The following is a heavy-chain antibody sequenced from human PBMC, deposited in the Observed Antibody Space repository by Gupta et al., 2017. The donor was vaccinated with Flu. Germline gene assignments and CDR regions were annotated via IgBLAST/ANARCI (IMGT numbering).Heavy chain of an antibody. V-gene: IGHV4-39*07. CDR3: ARVMEYGDYVVDY. D-gene: IGHD4-17*01. Sequence: SRVTISIDTSKNQFSLKLSSVTAADTAVYYCARVMEYGDYVVDYWGQGTLVTVSS. J-gene: IGHJ4*02.